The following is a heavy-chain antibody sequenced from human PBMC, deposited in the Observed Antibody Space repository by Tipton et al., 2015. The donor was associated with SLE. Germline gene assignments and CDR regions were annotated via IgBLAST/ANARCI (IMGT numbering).Heavy chain of an antibody. Sequence: VQLVQSGGGVVQPGRSLRLSCAASGFTFSSYGMHWVRQAPGKGLEWVSVIYSGGSTYYADSVKGRFTISRDNSKNTLYLQMNSLRAEDTAVYYCAKEGDQDAFDIWGQGTMVTVSS. D-gene: IGHD3-16*01. CDR2: IYSGGST. CDR3: AKEGDQDAFDI. V-gene: IGHV3-NL1*01. CDR1: GFTFSSYG. J-gene: IGHJ3*02.